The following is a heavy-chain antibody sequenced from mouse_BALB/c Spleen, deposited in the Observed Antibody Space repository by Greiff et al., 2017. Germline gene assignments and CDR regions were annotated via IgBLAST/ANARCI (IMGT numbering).Heavy chain of an antibody. CDR2: IWAGGST. CDR3: ARVRGYGNSDFDY. CDR1: GFSLTSYG. V-gene: IGHV2-9*02. Sequence: QVQLQQSGPGLVAPSQSLSITCTVSGFSLTSYGVHWVRQPPGKGLEWLGVIWAGGSTNYNSALMSRLSISKDNSKSQVFLKMNKLQTDDTAMYYCARVRGYGNSDFDYWGQGTTLTVSS. D-gene: IGHD2-1*01. J-gene: IGHJ2*01.